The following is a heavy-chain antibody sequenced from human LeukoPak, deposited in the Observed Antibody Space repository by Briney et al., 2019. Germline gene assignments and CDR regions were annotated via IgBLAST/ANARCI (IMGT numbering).Heavy chain of an antibody. J-gene: IGHJ4*02. CDR3: ARGSKGYCSGGSCYPFFDY. D-gene: IGHD2-15*01. CDR2: IYYRGST. V-gene: IGHV4-59*01. Sequence: SETLSLTCTVSGGSISSYYWSWIRQPPGKGLELIGYIYYRGSTNYNPSLKSRVTISVDTSKNQSSLKLSSVTAADTAVYYCARGSKGYCSGGSCYPFFDYWGQGTLVTVSS. CDR1: GGSISSYY.